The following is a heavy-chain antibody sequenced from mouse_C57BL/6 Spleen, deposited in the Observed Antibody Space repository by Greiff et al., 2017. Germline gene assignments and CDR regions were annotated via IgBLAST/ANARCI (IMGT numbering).Heavy chain of an antibody. V-gene: IGHV5-17*01. J-gene: IGHJ4*01. CDR2: ISSGSSTI. CDR3: ARWEDDYCGGAMDY. Sequence: EVKVVESGGGLVKPGGSLKLSCAASGFTFSDYGMHWVRQAPEKGLEWVAYISSGSSTIYYADTVKGRFTISRDNAKNTLFLQMTSLRSEDTAMYYCARWEDDYCGGAMDYWRQGTSVTVSS. D-gene: IGHD1-1*01. CDR1: GFTFSDYG.